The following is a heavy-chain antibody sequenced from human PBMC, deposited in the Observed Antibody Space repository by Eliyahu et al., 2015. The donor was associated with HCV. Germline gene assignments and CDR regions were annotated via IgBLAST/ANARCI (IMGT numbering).Heavy chain of an antibody. CDR1: GFTVSNDF. CDR3: ARDFPYAD. J-gene: IGHJ4*02. V-gene: IGHV3-66*01. CDR2: IYNDGST. Sequence: EVQLVESGGGLVQPGGSLRLSCVGPGFTVSNDFISWVRQAPGKGLEWVSVIYNDGSTYYADSVKGRFTVSRDNSKNTLYLQMSSLTPGDTAMYYCARDFPYADWGQGTLVTVSS. D-gene: IGHD3-16*01.